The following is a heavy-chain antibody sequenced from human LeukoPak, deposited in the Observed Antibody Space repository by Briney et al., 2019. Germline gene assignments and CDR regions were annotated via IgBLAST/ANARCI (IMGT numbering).Heavy chain of an antibody. CDR1: GGSISNYY. CDR3: ARGVYIAAAQYGY. V-gene: IGHV4-59*01. Sequence: SETLSLTCTVSGGSISNYYWSWIRQPPGKGLEWIGYIYYSGTTNYNPSLKSRVTISVGTSKNQFSLKLNSVTAAGTAVYYCARGVYIAAAQYGYWGQGTLVTVSS. J-gene: IGHJ4*02. D-gene: IGHD6-13*01. CDR2: IYYSGTT.